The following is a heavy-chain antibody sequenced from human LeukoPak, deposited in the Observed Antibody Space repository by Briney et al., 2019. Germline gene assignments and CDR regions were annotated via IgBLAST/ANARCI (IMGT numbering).Heavy chain of an antibody. D-gene: IGHD6-6*01. J-gene: IGHJ4*02. CDR2: IYYSGNT. CDR1: GGSISSGGFS. Sequence: SETLSLTCAVSGGSISSGGFSWRWIRQPPGKGLEWIGYIYYSGNTYNNPSLTSRITISIDTSRDQFSLKLSSVTAADTAVYYCAGSSSPGVFDFWGQGTLVTVSS. V-gene: IGHV4-30-4*07. CDR3: AGSSSPGVFDF.